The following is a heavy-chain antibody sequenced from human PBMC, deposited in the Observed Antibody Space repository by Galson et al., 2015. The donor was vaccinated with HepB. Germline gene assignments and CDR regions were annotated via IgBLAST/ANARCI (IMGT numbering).Heavy chain of an antibody. D-gene: IGHD3-16*02. CDR1: GGSFSGYY. CDR2: INHSGST. J-gene: IGHJ4*02. CDR3: ARVMITFGGVIVIPFDY. Sequence: ETLSLTCAVYGGSFSGYYWSWIRQPPGKGLEWIGEINHSGSTNYNPSLKSRVTISVDTSKNQFSLKLSSVTAADTAVYYCARVMITFGGVIVIPFDYWGQGTLVTVSS. V-gene: IGHV4-34*01.